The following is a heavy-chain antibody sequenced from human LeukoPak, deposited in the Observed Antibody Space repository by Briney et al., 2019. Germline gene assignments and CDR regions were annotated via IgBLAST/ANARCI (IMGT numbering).Heavy chain of an antibody. J-gene: IGHJ4*02. CDR1: GFTFDDYA. CDR2: ISWDGGST. CDR3: AKDMQRDYYDSSGYSGLSFDY. Sequence: GGSLRLSCAASGFTFDDYAMHWVRQAPGKGLEWVSLISWDGGSTYHADSVKGRFTISRDNSKNSLYLQMNSLRAEDTALYYCAKDMQRDYYDSSGYSGLSFDYWGQGTLVTVSS. V-gene: IGHV3-43D*03. D-gene: IGHD3-22*01.